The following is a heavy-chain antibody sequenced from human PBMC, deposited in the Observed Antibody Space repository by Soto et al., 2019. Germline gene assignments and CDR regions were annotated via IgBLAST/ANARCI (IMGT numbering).Heavy chain of an antibody. J-gene: IGHJ5*02. D-gene: IGHD6-19*01. CDR1: GFTFSNYW. CDR2: IKQDGREK. CDR3: ARDFWIAVNGTRESYFDP. Sequence: EVQLVESGGGLVQPGGSLRLSCAASGFTFSNYWMSWVRHAPGKGLEWVANIKQDGREKYYVDSVKGRFTISRDNAQNSVYRQMNSLRAEDTAVYYCARDFWIAVNGTRESYFDPWGQGTLVTVSS. V-gene: IGHV3-7*04.